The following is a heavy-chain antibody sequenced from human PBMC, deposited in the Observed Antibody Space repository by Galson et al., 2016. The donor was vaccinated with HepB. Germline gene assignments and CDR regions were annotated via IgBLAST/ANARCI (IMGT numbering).Heavy chain of an antibody. J-gene: IGHJ4*02. CDR3: TTMLGYCSSTSC. D-gene: IGHD2-2*01. CDR1: GLTFNDAW. V-gene: IGHV3-15*01. CDR2: IKSKIDGGTR. Sequence: SLRLSCATSGLTFNDAWMTWVRQAPGKGLEWVCRIKSKIDGGTREYAEPVKGRFTISTDDSKNTVYLQMNSLITEDTAVYYCTTMLGYCSSTSCWGQGTLVTVSS.